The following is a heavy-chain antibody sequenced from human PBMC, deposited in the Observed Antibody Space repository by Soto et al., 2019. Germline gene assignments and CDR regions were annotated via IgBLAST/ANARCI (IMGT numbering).Heavy chain of an antibody. CDR2: INTYSDRT. Sequence: EASVKVSCKASGYTFINYGISWVRQAPGQGLEWLGWINTYSDRTNYAQEFQGRVSMTTEKSTSTVYMELRSLRSGDTALYYCAGDYTGRGYFDHWGQGSLVTVSS. CDR3: AGDYTGRGYFDH. J-gene: IGHJ4*02. CDR1: GYTFINYG. V-gene: IGHV1-18*04. D-gene: IGHD2-8*02.